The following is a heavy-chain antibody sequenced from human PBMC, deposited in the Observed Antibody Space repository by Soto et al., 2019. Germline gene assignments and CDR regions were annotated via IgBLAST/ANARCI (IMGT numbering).Heavy chain of an antibody. Sequence: QVQLVQSGAEVKKPGSSVKVSCKASGGTFSSYTISWVRQAPGQGLEWMGRIIPILGIANYAQKFQGRVTITADKSTSTAYMELSSLRSEDTAVYYCARDRGGVVAARGYFDLWGRGTLVTVSS. J-gene: IGHJ2*01. CDR2: IIPILGIA. CDR1: GGTFSSYT. V-gene: IGHV1-69*08. D-gene: IGHD2-15*01. CDR3: ARDRGGVVAARGYFDL.